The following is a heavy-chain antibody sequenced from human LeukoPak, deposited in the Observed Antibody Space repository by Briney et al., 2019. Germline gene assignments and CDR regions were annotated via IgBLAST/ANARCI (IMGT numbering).Heavy chain of an antibody. J-gene: IGHJ6*04. CDR2: IYYSGST. Sequence: SQTLSLTCAVSGGSISSGDYYWSWIRQPPGEGLEWIGYIYYSGSTYYNPSLKSRVTISVDTSKNQFSLKLSSVTAADTAVYYCARDYYYGSGTEYYYYGMDVWGKGTTVTVSS. CDR1: GGSISSGDYY. V-gene: IGHV4-30-4*01. D-gene: IGHD3-10*01. CDR3: ARDYYYGSGTEYYYYGMDV.